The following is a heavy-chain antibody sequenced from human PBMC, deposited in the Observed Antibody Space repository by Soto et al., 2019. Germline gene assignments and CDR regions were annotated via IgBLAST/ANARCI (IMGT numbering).Heavy chain of an antibody. CDR3: ARGVVKRSRGVIWTKGWFDP. J-gene: IGHJ5*02. V-gene: IGHV4-59*12. D-gene: IGHD3-10*01. CDR2: IYYSGST. CDR1: GGSISSYY. Sequence: PSETLSLTCTVSGGSISSYYWSWIRQPPGKGLEWIGYIYYSGSTYYNPSPKSRVTISVDTSKNQFSLKLSSVTAADTAVYYCARGVVKRSRGVIWTKGWFDPWGQGTLVTVSS.